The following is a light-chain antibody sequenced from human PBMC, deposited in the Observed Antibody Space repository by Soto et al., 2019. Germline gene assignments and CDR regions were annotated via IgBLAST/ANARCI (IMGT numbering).Light chain of an antibody. V-gene: IGLV2-11*01. J-gene: IGLJ3*02. CDR3: CSYAGSYTFG. CDR1: SSDVGTSKY. Sequence: QSALTQPRSVSGSHVQSVTIACTGTSSDVGTSKYVSWYQQHPGKAPALMIYDVTKRPSGVPDRFSGSKSGNTASLTISGLQAEDEADYYCCSYAGSYTFGFGGGTKLTAL. CDR2: DVT.